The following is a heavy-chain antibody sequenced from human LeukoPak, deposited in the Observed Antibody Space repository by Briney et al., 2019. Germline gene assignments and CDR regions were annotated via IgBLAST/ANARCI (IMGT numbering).Heavy chain of an antibody. CDR2: ISSSGKTV. CDR3: ARDNWSAG. J-gene: IGHJ4*02. V-gene: IGHV3-48*03. D-gene: IGHD1-1*01. Sequence: PGGSLRLSCAASGFTFSNYEMNWVRQAPGKGLEWVSHISSSGKTVYYADSVKGRFTISRDNAKNSLYLQMNSLRVEDTALYYCARDNWSAGWGQGTLVTVAS. CDR1: GFTFSNYE.